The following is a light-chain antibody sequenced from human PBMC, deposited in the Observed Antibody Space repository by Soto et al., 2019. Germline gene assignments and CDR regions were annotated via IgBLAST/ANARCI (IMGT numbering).Light chain of an antibody. CDR3: QQYYSYPIT. J-gene: IGKJ5*01. CDR1: QGISSY. V-gene: IGKV1-8*01. Sequence: AIRMTQSPSSFSASTGDRVTSTCRASQGISSYLAWYQQKPGKAPKLLIYAASTLQSGVPSTFSGRGSGTDFTLTISCLQSEDFATYYCQQYYSYPITFGQGTRLEIK. CDR2: AAS.